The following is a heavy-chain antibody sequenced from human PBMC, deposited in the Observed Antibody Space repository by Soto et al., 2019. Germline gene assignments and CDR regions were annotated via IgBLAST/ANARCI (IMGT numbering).Heavy chain of an antibody. CDR2: ISADTGNT. CDR3: ARELAVRIVDD. V-gene: IGHV1-18*01. D-gene: IGHD2-15*01. CDR1: GYTFTSYG. Sequence: QVQLVQSGAEVKKPGASVKVSCKTSGYTFTSYGISWVRQAPGQGLEWMGWISADTGNTTYAQKLQVRVNMTTHTSTSTAYIELRSRRSDETAVCYCARELAVRIVDDWGQGTLVTVSA. J-gene: IGHJ4*02.